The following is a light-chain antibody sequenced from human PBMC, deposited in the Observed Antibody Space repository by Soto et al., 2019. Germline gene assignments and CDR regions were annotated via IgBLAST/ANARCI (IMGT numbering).Light chain of an antibody. CDR2: GAS. CDR1: QSVSSD. V-gene: IGKV3-15*01. J-gene: IGKJ4*01. CDR3: QQYHNWPPLT. Sequence: DIVVTQSPATLSVSPGERATLSCRASQSVSSDLAWYQQKPGQAPRLLIYGASTRATGIPARFSGSGSGPEFTLTISSLQSEDFAVYYCQQYHNWPPLTFGGGTKVEIK.